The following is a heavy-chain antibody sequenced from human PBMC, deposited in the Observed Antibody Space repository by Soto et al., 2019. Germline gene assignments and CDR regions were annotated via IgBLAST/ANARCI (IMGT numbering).Heavy chain of an antibody. V-gene: IGHV3-53*04. CDR1: GFTVSSNY. D-gene: IGHD6-19*01. J-gene: IGHJ4*02. Sequence: EVQLVESGGGLVQPGGSLRLSCAASGFTVSSNYMSWVRQAPGKGLEWVSVIYSGGSTYYADSVKGRFTISRHNSKNTLYLQMNSLRAEDTAVYYCARDVKDSNGWYDVYWGQGTLVTVSS. CDR2: IYSGGST. CDR3: ARDVKDSNGWYDVY.